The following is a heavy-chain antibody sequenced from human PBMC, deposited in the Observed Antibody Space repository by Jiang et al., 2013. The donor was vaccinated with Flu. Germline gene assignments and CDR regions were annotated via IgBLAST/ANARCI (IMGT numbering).Heavy chain of an antibody. CDR3: AGDLGDYSGRKYYFDY. Sequence: SQTLSLICTVSGASISSGNYHWSWIRQSAGEGLEWIASISATGITAYRPSLRSRLTISFDTSKNQVSLELSSVTAADTAMYFCAGDLGDYSGRKYYFDYWGRGTQVTVSS. V-gene: IGHV4-61*02. J-gene: IGHJ4*02. D-gene: IGHD4-11*01. CDR2: ISATGIT. CDR1: GASISSGNYH.